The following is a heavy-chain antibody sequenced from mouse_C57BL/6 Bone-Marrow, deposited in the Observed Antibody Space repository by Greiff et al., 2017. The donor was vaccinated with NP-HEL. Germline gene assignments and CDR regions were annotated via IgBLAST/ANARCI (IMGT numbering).Heavy chain of an antibody. CDR1: GFTFSSYT. V-gene: IGHV5-9*01. Sequence: DVMLVESGGGLVKPGGSLKLSCAASGFTFSSYTMSWVRQTPEKRLEWVATISGGGGNTYYPDSVKGRFTISRDNAKNTLYLQMSSLRSEDTALYYCARLGTTVVANFDVWGTGTTVTVSS. CDR2: ISGGGGNT. CDR3: ARLGTTVVANFDV. D-gene: IGHD1-1*01. J-gene: IGHJ1*03.